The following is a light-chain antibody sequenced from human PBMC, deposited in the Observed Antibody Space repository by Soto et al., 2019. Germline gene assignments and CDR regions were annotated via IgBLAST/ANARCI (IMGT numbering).Light chain of an antibody. J-gene: IGKJ1*01. Sequence: ESVLTQSPGTLSLSPGERATLSCRPSQSVSSSYLAWYQQKPGQAPRLLIYAASSRATGIPDRFSGSGSRTDFTLTISRLEPEDFAVYYCQQYGSSPKTFGQGTKVDI. CDR2: AAS. V-gene: IGKV3-20*01. CDR1: QSVSSSY. CDR3: QQYGSSPKT.